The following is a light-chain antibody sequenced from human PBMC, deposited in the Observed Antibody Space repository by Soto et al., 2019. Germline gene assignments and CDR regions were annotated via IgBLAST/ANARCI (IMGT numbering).Light chain of an antibody. V-gene: IGLV2-14*01. J-gene: IGLJ1*01. CDR3: SSYTSSSFLP. CDR2: EVS. Sequence: QSVLTQPASVSGSPGQSITISCTGTSSDVGGYNYVSWYQQHPGKAPKLMIYEVSNRPSGVSNRFSGSKSGNTAPLTISGLQAEDEADYYCSSYTSSSFLPFGTGTKVTVL. CDR1: SSDVGGYNY.